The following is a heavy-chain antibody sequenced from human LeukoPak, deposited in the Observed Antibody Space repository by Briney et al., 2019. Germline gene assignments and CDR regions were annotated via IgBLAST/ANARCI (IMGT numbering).Heavy chain of an antibody. CDR3: ARGEAYYGSGSSLDY. CDR2: ISYDGSNK. D-gene: IGHD3-10*01. V-gene: IGHV3-30-3*01. CDR1: GFTFSTYP. Sequence: QPGGSLRLSCAASGFTFSTYPMHWVRKAPGKGLEGGPVISYDGSNKYYADSVKGRFTISRDNSKNTLYLQMNSLRAEDTAVYYCARGEAYYGSGSSLDYWGQGTLVTVSS. J-gene: IGHJ4*02.